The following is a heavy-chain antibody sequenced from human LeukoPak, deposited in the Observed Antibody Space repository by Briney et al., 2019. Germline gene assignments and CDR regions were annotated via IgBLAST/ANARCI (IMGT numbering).Heavy chain of an antibody. Sequence: SQTLSLTCTVSGDSISSGDYHWSWIRQPAGKGLEWIGHISSSGSTNYNPSLKSRVTISVDTSKNQFPLKLSSVTAADTAVYFCARGPYSYDSSGAFDIWGQGTMVTVSS. CDR3: ARGPYSYDSSGAFDI. J-gene: IGHJ3*02. CDR1: GDSISSGDYH. V-gene: IGHV4-61*09. D-gene: IGHD3-22*01. CDR2: ISSSGST.